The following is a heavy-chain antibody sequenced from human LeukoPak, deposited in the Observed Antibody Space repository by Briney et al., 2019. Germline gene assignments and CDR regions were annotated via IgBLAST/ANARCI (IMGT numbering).Heavy chain of an antibody. J-gene: IGHJ6*03. CDR2: ISYDGSNK. D-gene: IGHD3-3*01. CDR1: GFTFSSYA. CDR3: CRSRDYDFWSGYKNDYYYYYMDV. V-gene: IGHV3-30*04. Sequence: GRSLRLSCAASGFTFSSYAMHWVRQAPGKGLEWVAVISYDGSNKYYADSVKGRFTISRDNSKNTLYLQMNSLRAEDTAVYYCCRSRDYDFWSGYKNDYYYYYMDVWGKGTTVTVSS.